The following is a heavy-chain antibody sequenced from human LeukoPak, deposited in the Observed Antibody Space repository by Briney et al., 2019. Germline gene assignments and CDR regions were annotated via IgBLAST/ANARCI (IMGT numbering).Heavy chain of an antibody. D-gene: IGHD3-22*01. V-gene: IGHV1-18*01. CDR3: ARGDDSSGYYQFDY. J-gene: IGHJ4*02. CDR2: ISAYNGNT. Sequence: ASVKVSCKASGYTFTSYGISWVRQAPGQGLEWMGWISAYNGNTNYAQKLQGRVTMTTDTSTSTAYMELSSLRSEDTAVYYCARGDDSSGYYQFDYWGQGTLVTVSS. CDR1: GYTFTSYG.